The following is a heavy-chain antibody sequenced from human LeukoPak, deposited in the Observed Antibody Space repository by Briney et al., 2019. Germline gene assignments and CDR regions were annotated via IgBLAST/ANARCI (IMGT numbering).Heavy chain of an antibody. CDR3: AKDLGLSDGYYFDY. Sequence: TGGSLRLSCAASGFTVSTAYMNWVRQAPGKGLEWVSVIFSGGSTYYADSVKGRFTISRDNSKNTLYLQMNSLRAEDTAVYYCAKDLGLSDGYYFDYWGQGTLVTVSS. CDR1: GFTVSTAY. CDR2: IFSGGST. J-gene: IGHJ4*02. D-gene: IGHD3-10*01. V-gene: IGHV3-66*01.